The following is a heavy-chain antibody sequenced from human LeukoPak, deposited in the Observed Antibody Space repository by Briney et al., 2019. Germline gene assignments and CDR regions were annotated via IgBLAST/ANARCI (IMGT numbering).Heavy chain of an antibody. CDR1: GGSISSSSYY. CDR2: IYYSGST. D-gene: IGHD4-17*01. V-gene: IGHV4-39*07. CDR3: ARNDYGDYGVFDY. Sequence: SETLSLTCTVSGGSISSSSYYWGWIRQPPGKGLEWIGSIYYSGSTYYNPSLKSRVTISVDTSKNQFSLKLSSVTAADTAVYYCARNDYGDYGVFDYWGQGTLVTVSS. J-gene: IGHJ4*02.